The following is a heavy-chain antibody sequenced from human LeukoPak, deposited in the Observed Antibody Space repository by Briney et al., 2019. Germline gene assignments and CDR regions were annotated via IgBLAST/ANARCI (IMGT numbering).Heavy chain of an antibody. CDR1: GFTFGAYA. J-gene: IGHJ4*02. D-gene: IGHD1-26*01. CDR2: ISYDGNNE. V-gene: IGHV3-30*04. CDR3: ARGHPHGWELYLDY. Sequence: GRSLGLSCAASGFTFGAYAMHWVRQSPGKGLEWVALISYDGNNEWYADSVKGRFTVSRDNSKNTLYLQMNSLRVEDTAVYYCARGHPHGWELYLDYWGQGTLVTVSS.